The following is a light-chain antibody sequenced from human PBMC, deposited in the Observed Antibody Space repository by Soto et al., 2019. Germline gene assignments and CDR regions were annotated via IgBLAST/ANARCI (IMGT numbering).Light chain of an antibody. V-gene: IGLV2-8*01. J-gene: IGLJ1*01. Sequence: QSALTQPPSASGSPGPSVTISCIGTSSDVGRYNYVSWYQHHPGKAPKLIIYEVTKRPSGVPDRFSGSKSGNTASLTVSGLQADDEADYYCNSYVGSNNYVFGTGTKV. CDR3: NSYVGSNNYV. CDR2: EVT. CDR1: SSDVGRYNY.